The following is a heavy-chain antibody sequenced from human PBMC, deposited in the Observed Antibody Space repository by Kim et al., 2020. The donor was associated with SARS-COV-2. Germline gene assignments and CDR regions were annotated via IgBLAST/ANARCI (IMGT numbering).Heavy chain of an antibody. CDR1: GYIFTDYF. CDR2: INPKSGGT. J-gene: IGHJ3*02. V-gene: IGHV1-2*06. CDR3: ARPYEWRNVWGPFDI. D-gene: IGHD3-16*01. Sequence: ASVKVSCKASGYIFTDYFIHWVRQAPGQGLEWVGRINPKSGGTTFAQKFQGRVTMTRDTSISTAYMELNRLTSDDTAVFYCARPYEWRNVWGPFDIWGQGTMVTVSA.